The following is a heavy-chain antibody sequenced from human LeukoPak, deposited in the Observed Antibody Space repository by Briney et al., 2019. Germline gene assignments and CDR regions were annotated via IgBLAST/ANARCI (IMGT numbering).Heavy chain of an antibody. Sequence: ASVKVSCKSSGYTFTCYYMHWVRQAPGQGLEWMGIINPSGGSTSYAQKFHGRVTMTRDTSTSTVYMELSSLRSEGTTVYYCARGMLEHWSLFDSWGQGTLVTVSS. CDR2: INPSGGST. CDR1: GYTFTCYY. CDR3: ARGMLEHWSLFDS. J-gene: IGHJ5*01. V-gene: IGHV1-46*01. D-gene: IGHD2-8*02.